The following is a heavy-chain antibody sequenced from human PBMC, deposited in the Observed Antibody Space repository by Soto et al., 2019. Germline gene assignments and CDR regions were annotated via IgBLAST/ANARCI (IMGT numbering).Heavy chain of an antibody. Sequence: GGSLRLSCAASGFTVSSNYMSWVRQAPGKGLEWVSVIYSGGSTYYADSVKGRFTISRDNSKNXLYLQMNSLRAEDTAVYYCAKDNSNYDYYYGMDVWGQGTTVTVSS. J-gene: IGHJ6*02. CDR2: IYSGGST. CDR3: AKDNSNYDYYYGMDV. CDR1: GFTVSSNY. V-gene: IGHV3-53*01. D-gene: IGHD4-4*01.